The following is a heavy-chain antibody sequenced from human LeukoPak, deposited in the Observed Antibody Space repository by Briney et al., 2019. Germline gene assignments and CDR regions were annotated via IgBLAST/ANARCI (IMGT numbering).Heavy chain of an antibody. Sequence: PGGSLRLSCAASGFTFSSYAMNWVRQAPGKGLEWVSAISGSGGNTYYADSVKGRFTSSRDISKNTLYLQMNSLRADDTAVYYCARAVGTTLLFDYWGQGTLVTVSS. D-gene: IGHD1-26*01. CDR2: ISGSGGNT. CDR3: ARAVGTTLLFDY. J-gene: IGHJ4*02. V-gene: IGHV3-23*01. CDR1: GFTFSSYA.